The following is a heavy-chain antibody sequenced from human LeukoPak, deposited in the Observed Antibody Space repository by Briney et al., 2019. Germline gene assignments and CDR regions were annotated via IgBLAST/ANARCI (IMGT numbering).Heavy chain of an antibody. D-gene: IGHD1-26*01. CDR3: ARGVGATGEYYFDY. Sequence: SETLSLTCTVSGGSISSSSYYWGWIRQPPGKGLEWIGSIYYSGSTYYNPSRKSRVTISVDTSKSQFSLKLSSVTAADTAVYYCARGVGATGEYYFDYWGQGTLVTVSS. CDR1: GGSISSSSYY. CDR2: IYYSGST. V-gene: IGHV4-39*07. J-gene: IGHJ4*02.